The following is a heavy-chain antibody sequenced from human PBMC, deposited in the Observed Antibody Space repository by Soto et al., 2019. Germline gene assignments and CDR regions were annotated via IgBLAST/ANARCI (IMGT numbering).Heavy chain of an antibody. CDR2: IYYSGST. J-gene: IGHJ6*02. CDR3: ARQSSYGDSSTIYYYGMDV. D-gene: IGHD4-17*01. V-gene: IGHV4-39*01. CDR1: GGSISSSSYY. Sequence: SETLSLTXTVSGGSISSSSYYWGWIRQPPGKGLEWIGSIYYSGSTYYNPSLKSRVTISVDTSKNQFSLKLSPVTAADTAVYYCARQSSYGDSSTIYYYGMDVWGQGTTVTVSS.